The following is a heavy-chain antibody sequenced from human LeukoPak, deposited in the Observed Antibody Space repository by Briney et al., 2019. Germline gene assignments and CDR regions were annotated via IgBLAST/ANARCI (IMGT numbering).Heavy chain of an antibody. J-gene: IGHJ4*02. CDR2: IYYSGST. V-gene: IGHV4-30-4*01. D-gene: IGHD3-16*02. CDR3: ARSFGVGELSFPFDY. CDR1: GGSISSGDYY. Sequence: NPSETLSLTCTVSGGSISSGDYYWSWIRQPPGKGLEWIGYIYYSGSTYYNPSLKSRVTISVDTSKNQFSLKLSSVTAADTAVYYCARSFGVGELSFPFDYWGQGTLVTVSS.